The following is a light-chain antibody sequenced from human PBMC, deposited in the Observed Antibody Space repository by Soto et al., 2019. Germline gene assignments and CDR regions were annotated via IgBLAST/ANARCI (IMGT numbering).Light chain of an antibody. CDR2: KVS. V-gene: IGKV1-5*03. Sequence: DIQMTQSPSTRSASVGDRVPITCRASQSFNNWLAWYQQKPGEAPKLLIYKVSNLESGVPSRFSGSGSGTEFTLTISSLQPDDFATYYCQQYNSYGTFGQGTKVDIK. CDR1: QSFNNW. CDR3: QQYNSYGT. J-gene: IGKJ1*01.